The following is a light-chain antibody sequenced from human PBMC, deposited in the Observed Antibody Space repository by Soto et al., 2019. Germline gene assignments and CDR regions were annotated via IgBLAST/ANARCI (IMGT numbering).Light chain of an antibody. Sequence: EIVLTQSPGTLSLSPGERATLSCRASQSVSSSYLAWYQQKPGQAPRLLIYGASSRATGIPDRFSGSGSVTDFTATISRLEPVDFAVYYCQQYGSSLLYTFGQGTKLEIK. CDR3: QQYGSSLLYT. CDR2: GAS. J-gene: IGKJ2*01. V-gene: IGKV3-20*01. CDR1: QSVSSSY.